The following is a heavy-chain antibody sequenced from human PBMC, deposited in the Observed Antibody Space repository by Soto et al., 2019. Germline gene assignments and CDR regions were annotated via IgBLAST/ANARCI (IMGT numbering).Heavy chain of an antibody. Sequence: SETLSLTCTVSGGAISTYYWTWIRQPAGKGLEWIGRIYSSGSTKYNPSLQSRVTMSLDTSNNQFSLRLTSVTAADTAVYYCARGKRFSDWFDPWGQGNLVTVSS. V-gene: IGHV4-4*07. CDR2: IYSSGST. CDR3: ARGKRFSDWFDP. J-gene: IGHJ5*02. CDR1: GGAISTYY. D-gene: IGHD3-3*01.